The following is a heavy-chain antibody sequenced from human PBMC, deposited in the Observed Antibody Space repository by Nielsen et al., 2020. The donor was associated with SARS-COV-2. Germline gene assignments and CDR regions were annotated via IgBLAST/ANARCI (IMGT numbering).Heavy chain of an antibody. CDR1: GYTFSNNP. V-gene: IGHV7-4-1*02. Sequence: ASVKVSCKASGYTFSNNPINWVRQAPGQGLEWMGWIDTKTVKPAYAQGFTGRFVLSLDTSVSTAYLQINNLQAEDTAVYYCARGPGPVDFWGQGTLVTVSS. CDR3: ARGPGPVDF. CDR2: IDTKTVKP. D-gene: IGHD2-8*02. J-gene: IGHJ4*02.